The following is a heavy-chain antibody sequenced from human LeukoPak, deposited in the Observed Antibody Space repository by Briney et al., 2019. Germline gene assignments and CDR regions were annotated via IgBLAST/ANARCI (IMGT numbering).Heavy chain of an antibody. V-gene: IGHV5-51*01. Sequence: GESLKISCKGSGYSFTSYWIGWVRQMPGKGLEWMGIIYPGDSDTRYSPSFQGQVTISADKSISTAYLQWSSLKASDTAMYYCARHGRGMVAATDFDYWGRGTLVTVSS. CDR1: GYSFTSYW. CDR3: ARHGRGMVAATDFDY. J-gene: IGHJ4*02. D-gene: IGHD2-15*01. CDR2: IYPGDSDT.